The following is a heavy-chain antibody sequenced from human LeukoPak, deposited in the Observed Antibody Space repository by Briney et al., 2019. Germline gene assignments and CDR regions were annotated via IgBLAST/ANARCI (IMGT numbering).Heavy chain of an antibody. V-gene: IGHV3-23*01. CDR2: ISGSGGST. CDR1: GFTVSSNY. J-gene: IGHJ3*02. Sequence: GGSLRLSCAASGFTVSSNYMSWVRQAPGKGLEWVSAISGSGGSTYYADSVKGRFTISRDNSKNTLYLQMNSLRAEDTAVYYCAKDRGYSGYDPRAYAFDIWGQGTMVTVSS. CDR3: AKDRGYSGYDPRAYAFDI. D-gene: IGHD5-12*01.